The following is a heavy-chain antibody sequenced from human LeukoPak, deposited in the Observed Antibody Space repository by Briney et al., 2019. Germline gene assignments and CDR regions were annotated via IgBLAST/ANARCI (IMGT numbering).Heavy chain of an antibody. V-gene: IGHV3-53*04. J-gene: IGHJ5*02. D-gene: IGHD2-15*01. CDR2: IYSGGST. Sequence: PGGSLRLSCAASGFTFTTYGMHWVRQAPGKGLEWVSVIYSGGSTYYADSVKGRFTISRHNSKNTLYLQMNSLRAEDTAVYYCARSPLSYCSGGSCYDNWFDPWGQGTLVTVSS. CDR3: ARSPLSYCSGGSCYDNWFDP. CDR1: GFTFTTYG.